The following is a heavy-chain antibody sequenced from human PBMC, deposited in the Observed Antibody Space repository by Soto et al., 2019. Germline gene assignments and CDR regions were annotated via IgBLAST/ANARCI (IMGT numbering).Heavy chain of an antibody. V-gene: IGHV1-46*03. Sequence: ASVKVSCKASGYTFTSYYMHWVRQAPGQGLEWMGVINPSGGSTSYAQKFQGRVTMTRDTSTSTVYMGLSSLRSEDTAVYYCARALFEAKNWFDPWGQGTLVTVSS. J-gene: IGHJ5*02. CDR1: GYTFTSYY. D-gene: IGHD2-21*01. CDR3: ARALFEAKNWFDP. CDR2: INPSGGST.